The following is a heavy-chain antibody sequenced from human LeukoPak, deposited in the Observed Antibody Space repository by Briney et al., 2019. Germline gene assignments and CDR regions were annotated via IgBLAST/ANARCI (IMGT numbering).Heavy chain of an antibody. CDR1: GDSVSNGNYY. V-gene: IGHV4-61*03. CDR2: IYYTGKT. D-gene: IGHD3-10*01. J-gene: IGHJ4*02. CDR3: ARSQNYYGSGDY. Sequence: PSETLSLTCTVSGDSVSNGNYYWSWLRQPPGKALEWIGYIYYTGKTYYNPSLEGRVTILVDTSRNHFSVKLSSVTAADTAVYYCARSQNYYGSGDYWSQGTLVTVSS.